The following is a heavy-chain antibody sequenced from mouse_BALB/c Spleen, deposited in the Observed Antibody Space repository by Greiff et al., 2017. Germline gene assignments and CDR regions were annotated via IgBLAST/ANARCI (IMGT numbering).Heavy chain of an antibody. J-gene: IGHJ2*01. V-gene: IGHV5-4*02. CDR3: ARGRYFDY. Sequence: EVQRVESGGGLVKPGGSLKLSCAASGFTFSDYYMYWVRQTPEKRLEWVATISDGGSYTYYPDSVKGRFTISRDNAKNNLYLQMSSLKSEDTAMYYCARGRYFDYWGQGTTLTVSS. CDR1: GFTFSDYY. CDR2: ISDGGSYT.